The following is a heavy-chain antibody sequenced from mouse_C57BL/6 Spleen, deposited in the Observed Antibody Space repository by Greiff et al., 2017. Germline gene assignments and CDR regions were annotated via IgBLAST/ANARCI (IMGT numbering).Heavy chain of an antibody. Sequence: QVQLKQPGAELVMPGASVKLSCKASGYAFTSYWMHWVKQRPGQGLEWIGEIDPSDSYTNYNQKFKGKSTLTVDKSSSTAYMQLSSLTSEDSAVYYCARWVQREGYYYAMDYWGQGTSVTVSS. CDR1: GYAFTSYW. CDR3: ARWVQREGYYYAMDY. D-gene: IGHD2-14*01. CDR2: IDPSDSYT. V-gene: IGHV1-69*01. J-gene: IGHJ4*01.